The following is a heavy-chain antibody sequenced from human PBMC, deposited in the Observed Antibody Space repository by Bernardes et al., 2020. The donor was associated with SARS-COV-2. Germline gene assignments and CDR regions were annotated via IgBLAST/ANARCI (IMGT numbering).Heavy chain of an antibody. CDR2: MNPNSGYT. J-gene: IGHJ6*02. Sequence: ASLKVSCTASGYTFSSHNINWVRQAPGQGLEWMGWMNPNSGYTEYAQNFQGRVTMTRSTAEGTAYMELSNLRSEDTAVYYCARDYGEHYHFYYYGMDVWGQGTMVIVSS. D-gene: IGHD4-17*01. CDR3: ARDYGEHYHFYYYGMDV. V-gene: IGHV1-8*01. CDR1: GYTFSSHN.